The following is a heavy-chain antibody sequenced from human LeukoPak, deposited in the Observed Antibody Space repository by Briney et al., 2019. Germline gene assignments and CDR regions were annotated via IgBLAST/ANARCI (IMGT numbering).Heavy chain of an antibody. V-gene: IGHV3-9*01. CDR1: GFTFEDHG. Sequence: GGSLRLSCVASGFTFEDHGIHWVRQAPGKGLEWVSGITYNSGTIAYADSVKGRFTISRDNAKNSLYLQVSSLRPEDTALYFCARDYGSGSFFFDYWGQGTLVTVSS. CDR2: ITYNSGTI. J-gene: IGHJ4*02. CDR3: ARDYGSGSFFFDY. D-gene: IGHD3-10*01.